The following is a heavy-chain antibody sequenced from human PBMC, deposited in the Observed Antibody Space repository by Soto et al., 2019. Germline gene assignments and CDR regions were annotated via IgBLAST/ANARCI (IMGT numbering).Heavy chain of an antibody. J-gene: IGHJ4*02. V-gene: IGHV3-30-3*01. Sequence: QVQLVESGGGVVQPGRSLRLSCAASGFTFSSYVMHWVRQAPGKGLEWVAVISYDGSNKFYADSVKGRFTISRDNSKNTVYLQMNRRRVEDTAVYYCARERHGNTFDYRGQGTLVTVSS. CDR1: GFTFSSYV. CDR3: ARERHGNTFDY. CDR2: ISYDGSNK.